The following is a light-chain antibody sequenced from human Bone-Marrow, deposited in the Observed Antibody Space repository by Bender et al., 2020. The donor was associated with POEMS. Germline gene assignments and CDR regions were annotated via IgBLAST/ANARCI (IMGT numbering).Light chain of an antibody. CDR3: QAWDTYSVI. V-gene: IGLV3-1*01. J-gene: IGLJ2*01. Sequence: SYEVPQPPSVSGSPGQTASITCSGDDLGDKYVAWYHKKPGQSPVLVIYQDTKRPSGIPERFSGSNSGNTATLTISGTQAMDEADYYCQAWDTYSVIFGGGTKLTVL. CDR1: DLGDKY. CDR2: QDT.